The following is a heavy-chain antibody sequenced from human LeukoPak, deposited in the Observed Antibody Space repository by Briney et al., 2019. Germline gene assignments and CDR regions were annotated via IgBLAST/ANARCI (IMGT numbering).Heavy chain of an antibody. J-gene: IGHJ4*02. D-gene: IGHD2-15*01. CDR1: GYTFTSYA. CDR2: INTNTGNP. V-gene: IGHV7-4-1*02. CDR3: ARARYLCSGGSCYLYYFDY. Sequence: VASVKVSCKASGYTFTSYAMNWVRQASGQGLEWMGWINTNTGNPTYAQGFTGRFVFSLDTSVSTAYLQISSLKAEDTAVYYCARARYLCSGGSCYLYYFDYWGQGTLVTVSS.